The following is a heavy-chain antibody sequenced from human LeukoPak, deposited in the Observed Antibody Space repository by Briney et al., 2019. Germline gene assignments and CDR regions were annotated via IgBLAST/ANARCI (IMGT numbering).Heavy chain of an antibody. D-gene: IGHD1-26*01. Sequence: GRSLRLSCAASGFSFSSYGMHWVRQAPGKGLEWVAFISYDGSNKYYADSVKGRFTISRDNSKNTLDLQMNSLRVGDTAIYYCAKDGTWAFDYWGQGTLLTVSS. V-gene: IGHV3-30*05. J-gene: IGHJ4*02. CDR2: ISYDGSNK. CDR1: GFSFSSYG. CDR3: AKDGTWAFDY.